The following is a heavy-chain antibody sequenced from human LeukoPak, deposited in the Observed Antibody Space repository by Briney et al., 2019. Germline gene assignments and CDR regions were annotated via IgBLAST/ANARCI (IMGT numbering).Heavy chain of an antibody. J-gene: IGHJ4*02. V-gene: IGHV1-8*01. Sequence: ASVKVSCKASGYTFTSYDINWVRQATGQGLEWMGWMNPNSGSTGYAQKFQGRVTMTRNTSISTAYMELSSLRSEDTAVYYCAREVTAAGTFYFDYWGQGTLVTVSS. CDR2: MNPNSGST. CDR1: GYTFTSYD. D-gene: IGHD6-13*01. CDR3: AREVTAAGTFYFDY.